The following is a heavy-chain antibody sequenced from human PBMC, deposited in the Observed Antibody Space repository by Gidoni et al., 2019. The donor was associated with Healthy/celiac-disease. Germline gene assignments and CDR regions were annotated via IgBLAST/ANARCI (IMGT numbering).Heavy chain of an antibody. CDR3: ARKSSLGDFWTEPRGDWFDP. CDR1: GFTFSSYA. J-gene: IGHJ5*02. CDR2: ISYDGSNK. Sequence: QVQLVESGGGVVQPGRSLRLSCAASGFTFSSYAMHWVRQAPGKGLAWVAVISYDGSNKYYADSGKGRFTISRDNSKNTLYLQMNSLRAEDTAVYYCARKSSLGDFWTEPRGDWFDPWGQGTLVTVSS. V-gene: IGHV3-30*04. D-gene: IGHD3-3*01.